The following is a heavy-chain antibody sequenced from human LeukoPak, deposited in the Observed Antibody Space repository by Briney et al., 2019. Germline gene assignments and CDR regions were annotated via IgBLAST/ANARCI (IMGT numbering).Heavy chain of an antibody. CDR2: ISYDGSNK. V-gene: IGHV3-30*18. CDR3: AKRGDGYNSYFDY. CDR1: GYTFSSYG. Sequence: RSGGSLRLSCAASGYTFSSYGMHWVRHAPGKGLEWVAVISYDGSNKYYADSVKGRFTITRDNSKNTLYLQMNSRRAEDTAVYYCAKRGDGYNSYFDYWGQGTVVTVSS. J-gene: IGHJ4*02. D-gene: IGHD5-24*01.